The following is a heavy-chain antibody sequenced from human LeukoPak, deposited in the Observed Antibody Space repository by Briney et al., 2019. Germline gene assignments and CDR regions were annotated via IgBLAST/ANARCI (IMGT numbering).Heavy chain of an antibody. J-gene: IGHJ3*02. D-gene: IGHD5-18*01. CDR2: INPNSGGT. Sequence: GASVKVSCKASGYTFTGYYMHWVRQAPGQGLEWMGWINPNSGGTNYAQKFQGRVTMTRDTSISTAYMELGRLRSDDTAVYYCARGIKEGYSYGFHAFDIWGQGTMVTVSS. V-gene: IGHV1-2*02. CDR3: ARGIKEGYSYGFHAFDI. CDR1: GYTFTGYY.